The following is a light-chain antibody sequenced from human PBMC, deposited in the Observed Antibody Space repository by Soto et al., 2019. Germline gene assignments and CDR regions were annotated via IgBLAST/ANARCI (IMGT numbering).Light chain of an antibody. CDR2: GAS. Sequence: EIVMTQSPATLSVSPGERATLSCRASQSVSSNLAWYQQKPGQAPRLLIYGASTRATGIPARFSGSGSGTEFTLTISSLQSEDFAVYYCQQFNNWPWTFGQGTTVEI. CDR3: QQFNNWPWT. J-gene: IGKJ1*01. V-gene: IGKV3-15*01. CDR1: QSVSSN.